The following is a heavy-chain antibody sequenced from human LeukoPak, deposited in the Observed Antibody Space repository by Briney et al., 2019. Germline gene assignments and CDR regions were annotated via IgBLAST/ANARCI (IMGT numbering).Heavy chain of an antibody. D-gene: IGHD6-13*01. V-gene: IGHV4-61*01. CDR2: IYYSGST. CDR1: GGSISSGSYY. CDR3: ARDRYGSSVLGY. Sequence: SETLSLTCTVSGGSISSGSYYWSWIRQPPGKGLEWIGYIYYSGSTNYNPSLKSRVTISVDTSKNQFSLKLSSVTAADTAVYYCARDRYGSSVLGYWGQGTLVTVSS. J-gene: IGHJ4*02.